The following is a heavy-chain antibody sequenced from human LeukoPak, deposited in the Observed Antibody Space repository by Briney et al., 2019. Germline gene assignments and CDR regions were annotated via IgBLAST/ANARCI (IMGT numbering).Heavy chain of an antibody. V-gene: IGHV3-23*01. CDR1: GFTFSSYA. D-gene: IGHD2-2*01. CDR2: ISGSGGST. CDR3: AKDAILGYCSSTNCPFDP. Sequence: GGSLRLPCAASGFTFSSYAMSWVRQAPGKGLEWVSAISGSGGSTYYADSVKGRFTISRDNSKNMLYLQMNSLRAEDTAVYYCAKDAILGYCSSTNCPFDPWGQGTLVTVSS. J-gene: IGHJ5*02.